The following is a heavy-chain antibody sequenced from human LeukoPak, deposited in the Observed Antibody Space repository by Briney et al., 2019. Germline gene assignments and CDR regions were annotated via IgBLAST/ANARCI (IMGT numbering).Heavy chain of an antibody. CDR1: GFTFSSYG. CDR2: ISYDGSNK. D-gene: IGHD3-16*01. J-gene: IGHJ3*01. CDR3: GRGDGA. V-gene: IGHV3-30*03. Sequence: GRSLRLSCAASGFTFSSYGMHWVRQAPGKGREGVAVISYDGSNKYYADSVKGRFTIARDNAKNTLYLQMNSVRAEDTAVYYCGRGDGAGGQGTMVTVSS.